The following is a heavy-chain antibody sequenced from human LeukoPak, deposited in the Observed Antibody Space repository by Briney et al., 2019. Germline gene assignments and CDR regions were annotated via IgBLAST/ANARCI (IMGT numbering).Heavy chain of an antibody. CDR3: ASFLPHDAFDI. D-gene: IGHD3-3*01. CDR1: GGSISSYY. Sequence: SETLSLTCTVSGGSISSYYWSWIRQPAGKGLEWIGRIYTSGSTNYNPSLKSRVTISVDKSKNQFSLKLSSVTAADTAVYYCASFLPHDAFDIWGQGTVVTVSS. J-gene: IGHJ3*02. V-gene: IGHV4-4*07. CDR2: IYTSGST.